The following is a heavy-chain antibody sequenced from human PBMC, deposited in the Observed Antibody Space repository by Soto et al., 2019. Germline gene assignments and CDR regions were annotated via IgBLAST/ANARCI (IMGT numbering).Heavy chain of an antibody. J-gene: IGHJ4*02. V-gene: IGHV1-69*13. CDR1: GGTFSSYA. D-gene: IGHD3-3*01. CDR2: IIPIFGTA. CDR3: ARGPAHTIGFDD. Sequence: SVKVSCKASGGTFSSYAIGWVRQAPGQGLEWMGGIIPIFGTANYAQRFQGRVTITADESTSTAYMELSSLRSEDTAVYYCARGPAHTIGFDDWGQGTLVTVTS.